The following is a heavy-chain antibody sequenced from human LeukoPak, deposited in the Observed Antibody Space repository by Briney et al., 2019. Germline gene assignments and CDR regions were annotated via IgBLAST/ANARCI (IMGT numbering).Heavy chain of an antibody. CDR2: IYYSGST. CDR1: GGSISSGGYY. J-gene: IGHJ4*02. Sequence: SQTLSLTCTVSGGSISSGGYYWSWIRQHPGKGLAWIGYIYYSGSTYYNPSLKSRVTISVDTSKNQFSLKLSSVTAADTAVYYCARAGDYYDSSGQFDYWGQGTLVTVSS. CDR3: ARAGDYYDSSGQFDY. D-gene: IGHD3-22*01. V-gene: IGHV4-31*03.